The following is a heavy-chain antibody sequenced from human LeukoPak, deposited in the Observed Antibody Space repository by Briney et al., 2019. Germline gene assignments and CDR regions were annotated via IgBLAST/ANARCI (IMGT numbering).Heavy chain of an antibody. J-gene: IGHJ6*02. CDR2: IYYSGST. CDR3: ARHVHCSGGRCYRYGMDG. V-gene: IGHV4-59*08. Sequence: KPSETLSLTCTVSGGSISTFYWSWIRQPPGKGLEWIGYIYYSGSTNYNPSLKSRVTISVDTSKNQFSLNLSSVTAADTAVYYCARHVHCSGGRCYRYGMDGWGQGTTVTVSS. D-gene: IGHD2-15*01. CDR1: GGSISTFY.